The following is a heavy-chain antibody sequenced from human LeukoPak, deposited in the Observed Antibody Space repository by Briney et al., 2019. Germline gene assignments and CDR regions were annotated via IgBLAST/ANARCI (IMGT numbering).Heavy chain of an antibody. CDR1: GGSISSYY. CDR3: AGTPYYYDSRYAFDI. Sequence: SETLSLTCTVSGGSISSYYWSWIRQSPGKGLEWIGYIYYSGSTNYNPSLKSRVTISVDTSKNQFSLRLSSVTAADTAVYYCAGTPYYYDSRYAFDIWGQGTMVTVSS. V-gene: IGHV4-59*01. CDR2: IYYSGST. J-gene: IGHJ3*02. D-gene: IGHD3-22*01.